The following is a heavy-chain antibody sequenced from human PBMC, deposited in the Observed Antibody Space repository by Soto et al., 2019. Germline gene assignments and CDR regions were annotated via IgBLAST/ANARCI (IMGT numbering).Heavy chain of an antibody. J-gene: IGHJ4*02. CDR1: GGSISSGGYY. CDR2: IYYSGST. CDR3: ASMKPLTGYYTDY. D-gene: IGHD3-9*01. Sequence: TSETLSLTCTVSGGSISSGGYYWSWIRQHPGKGLEWIGYIYYSGSTYYNPSLKSRVTISVDTSKNQFSLKLSSVTAADTAVYYCASMKPLTGYYTDYWGQGTLVTVSS. V-gene: IGHV4-31*03.